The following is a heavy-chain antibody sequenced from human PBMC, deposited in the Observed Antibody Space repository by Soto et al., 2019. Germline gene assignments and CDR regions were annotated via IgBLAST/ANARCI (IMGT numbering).Heavy chain of an antibody. CDR2: IYYSGST. CDR1: GGSISRDY. Sequence: SETLSLTCTGSGGSISRDYWSWIRQPPGKGLEWIGYIYYSGSTNYNPSLKSRVTISVDTSKNQFSLKLSSVTAADTAVYYCARAYANYLPYSAHGTPLTV. V-gene: IGHV4-59*01. J-gene: IGHJ4*01. CDR3: ARAYANYLPY.